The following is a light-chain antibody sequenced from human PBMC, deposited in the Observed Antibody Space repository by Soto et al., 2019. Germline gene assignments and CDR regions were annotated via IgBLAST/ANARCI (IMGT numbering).Light chain of an antibody. Sequence: QSVLTQPPSVSGAPGQRVTISCTGSSSNIGAGYDVHWYQQLPGTAPKLLIYGNSNRPSGVPDRFSGSKSGTSASLAITGLQAEDEADYYCQSYGSSLSGWVLGGGTQLTVL. J-gene: IGLJ3*02. V-gene: IGLV1-40*01. CDR3: QSYGSSLSGWV. CDR1: SSNIGAGYD. CDR2: GNS.